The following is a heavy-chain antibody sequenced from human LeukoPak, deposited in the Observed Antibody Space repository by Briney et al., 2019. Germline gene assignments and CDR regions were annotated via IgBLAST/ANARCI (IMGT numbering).Heavy chain of an antibody. Sequence: SGGSLRLSCAASGFTFDDYGMSWVRQAPGKGLEWVANIKQDGSEKYYVDSVKGRFTISRDNAKNSLYLQMNSLRAEDTGVYYCARSEMGYYNYYMDVWGKGTTVTVSS. CDR2: IKQDGSEK. D-gene: IGHD2-8*01. CDR1: GFTFDDYG. CDR3: ARSEMGYYNYYMDV. J-gene: IGHJ6*03. V-gene: IGHV3-7*01.